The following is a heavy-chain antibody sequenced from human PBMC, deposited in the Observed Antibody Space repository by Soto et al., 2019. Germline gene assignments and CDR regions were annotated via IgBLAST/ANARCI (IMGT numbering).Heavy chain of an antibody. CDR1: GSSISSGGYS. V-gene: IGHV4-31*03. Sequence: SETLSLTCTVSGSSISSGGYSWTWSRQHPGEGLEWIGYIHYSGSTDYNPSLQSRITISADTTKNQFSLKLNSVTAADTAVYNCARERELYSYGHVRWLDPWGQGILVTVSS. J-gene: IGHJ5*02. D-gene: IGHD5-18*01. CDR2: IHYSGST. CDR3: ARERELYSYGHVRWLDP.